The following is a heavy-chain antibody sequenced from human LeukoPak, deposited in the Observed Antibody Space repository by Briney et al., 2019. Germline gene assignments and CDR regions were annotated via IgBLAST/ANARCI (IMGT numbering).Heavy chain of an antibody. Sequence: GGSLRLSCAASGFTFSSYWMSWVRQAPGKGLEWVANIKQDGSEKYYVDSVKGRFTISRDNTKNSLYLQMNSLRAEDTAVYYCARGYSSSWYFYYYYYYMDVWGKGTTVTVSS. V-gene: IGHV3-7*04. CDR3: ARGYSSSWYFYYYYYYMDV. D-gene: IGHD6-13*01. J-gene: IGHJ6*03. CDR2: IKQDGSEK. CDR1: GFTFSSYW.